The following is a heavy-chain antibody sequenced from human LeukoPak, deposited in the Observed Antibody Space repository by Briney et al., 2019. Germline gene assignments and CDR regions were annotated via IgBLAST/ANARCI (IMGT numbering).Heavy chain of an antibody. CDR3: ARIKSQGVVVPLLRSTYYFDY. V-gene: IGHV3-7*01. D-gene: IGHD2-21*01. Sequence: GSLRLSCAASEFTVSVKYMSWVRQAPGKGLEWVANIKQDGSEKYYVDSVKGRFTISRDNAKNSLYLQMNSLRAEDTAVYYCARIKSQGVVVPLLRSTYYFDYWGQGTLVTVSS. CDR1: EFTVSVKY. J-gene: IGHJ4*02. CDR2: IKQDGSEK.